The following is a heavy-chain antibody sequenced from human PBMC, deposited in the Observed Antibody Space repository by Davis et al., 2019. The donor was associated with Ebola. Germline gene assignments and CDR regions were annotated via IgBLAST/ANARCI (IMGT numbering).Heavy chain of an antibody. CDR1: GFTFSSYW. Sequence: GGSLRLSCAASGFTFSSYWMHWVRQAPGKGLEWVSTLGLSADTYYADSVKGRFTISRDNSKNTLYLQMNSLRVEDTAIYYCARGRDYALNLIDYWGQGTLVTVSS. V-gene: IGHV3-23*01. CDR2: LGLSADT. CDR3: ARGRDYALNLIDY. D-gene: IGHD4-17*01. J-gene: IGHJ4*02.